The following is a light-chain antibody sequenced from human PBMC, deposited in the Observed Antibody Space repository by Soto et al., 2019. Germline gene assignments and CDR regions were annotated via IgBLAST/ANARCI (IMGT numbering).Light chain of an antibody. Sequence: VLTQSPSASASLGASVKLTCTLSSGHSSYAIAWHQQQPEKGPQYLMKLNSDGSHSKGDGIPDRFSGSSSGAERYLTISSLQSEDEADYYCQTWGTGIHYVFGTGTKLTVL. J-gene: IGLJ1*01. CDR1: SGHSSYA. CDR3: QTWGTGIHYV. CDR2: LNSDGSH. V-gene: IGLV4-69*01.